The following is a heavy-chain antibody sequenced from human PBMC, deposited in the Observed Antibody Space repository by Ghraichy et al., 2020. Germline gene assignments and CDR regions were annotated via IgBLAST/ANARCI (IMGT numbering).Heavy chain of an antibody. CDR1: GFNFNTYG. Sequence: SCAASGFNFNTYGMNWVRQAPGKGLEWISHISSRSDTFYADSVKGRFTISRDNAKDSLYLQMNSLRDEDTAVYYCASRYCSSTSCHYMDVWGKGTTVTVSS. CDR3: ASRYCSSTSCHYMDV. V-gene: IGHV3-48*02. D-gene: IGHD2-2*01. J-gene: IGHJ6*03. CDR2: ISSRSDT.